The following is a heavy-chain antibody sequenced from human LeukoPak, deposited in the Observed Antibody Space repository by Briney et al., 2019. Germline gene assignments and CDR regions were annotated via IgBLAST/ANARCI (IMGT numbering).Heavy chain of an antibody. CDR2: ISYDGSNK. J-gene: IGHJ4*02. V-gene: IGHV3-30-3*01. Sequence: GGSLRLSCAASGFTFSSYAMHWVRQASGKGLEWVAVISYDGSNKYYADSVKGRFTISRDNSKNTLYLQMNSLRAEDTAVYYCAKDEMFSSAWYFDYWGQGTLVTVSS. CDR3: AKDEMFSSAWYFDY. CDR1: GFTFSSYA. D-gene: IGHD6-19*01.